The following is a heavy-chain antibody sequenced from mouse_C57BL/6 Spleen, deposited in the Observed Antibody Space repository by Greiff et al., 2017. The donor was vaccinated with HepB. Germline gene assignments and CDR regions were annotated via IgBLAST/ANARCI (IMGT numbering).Heavy chain of an antibody. CDR3: AREYDYDDQDYFDY. CDR2: IYPGDGDT. CDR1: GYAFSSSW. D-gene: IGHD2-4*01. V-gene: IGHV1-82*01. J-gene: IGHJ2*01. Sequence: VQLQQSGPELVKPGASVKISCKASGYAFSSSWMNWVKQRPGKGLEWIGRIYPGDGDTNYNGKFKGKATLTADKSSSTAYMQLSSLTSEDSAVYFCAREYDYDDQDYFDYWGQGTTLTVSS.